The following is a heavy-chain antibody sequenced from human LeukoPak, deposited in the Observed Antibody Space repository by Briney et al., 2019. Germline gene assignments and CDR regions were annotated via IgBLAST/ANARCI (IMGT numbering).Heavy chain of an antibody. Sequence: SGTLSLTCTVSGGSISSYYWSWIRQPPGKGLEWIGYIYYSGSTIYNPSLKSRVTISVDTSKNQFSLKLSSVTAADTAVYYCARAGSLSSGYYYFDYWGQGTLVTVSS. CDR3: ARAGSLSSGYYYFDY. V-gene: IGHV4-59*01. CDR1: GGSISSYY. CDR2: IYYSGST. D-gene: IGHD3-22*01. J-gene: IGHJ4*02.